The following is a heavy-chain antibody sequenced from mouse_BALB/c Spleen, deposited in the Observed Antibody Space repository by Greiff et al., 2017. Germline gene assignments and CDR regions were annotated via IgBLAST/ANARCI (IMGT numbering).Heavy chain of an antibody. Sequence: EVQRVESGGGLVKPGGSLKLSCAASGFTFSSYAMSWVRQTPEKRLEWVASISSGGSTYYPDSVKGRFTISRDNARNILYLQMSSLRSEDTAMYYCAREERLRLYAMDYWGQGTSVTVSS. CDR1: GFTFSSYA. CDR2: ISSGGST. J-gene: IGHJ4*01. D-gene: IGHD2-4*01. V-gene: IGHV5-6-5*01. CDR3: AREERLRLYAMDY.